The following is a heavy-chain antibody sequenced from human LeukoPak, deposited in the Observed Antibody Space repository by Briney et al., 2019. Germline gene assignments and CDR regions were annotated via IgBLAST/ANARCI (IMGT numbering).Heavy chain of an antibody. CDR3: AREIPQQLVAMDV. CDR2: IKEDGTGK. D-gene: IGHD6-13*01. CDR1: GFTFSTYW. Sequence: EGSLRLSCVASGFTFSTYWMSWVRQAPGKGPEWLANIKEDGTGKNHVDSVKGRFTVSRDNAKNSLYLQMNGLRAEDTAVYYCAREIPQQLVAMDVWGQGTTVTVSS. J-gene: IGHJ6*02. V-gene: IGHV3-7*04.